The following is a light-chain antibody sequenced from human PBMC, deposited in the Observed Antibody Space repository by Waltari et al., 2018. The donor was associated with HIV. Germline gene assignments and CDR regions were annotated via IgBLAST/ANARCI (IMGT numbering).Light chain of an antibody. CDR3: CSYGGTYNV. CDR1: SSDVGGYNS. V-gene: IGLV2-11*01. Sequence: QSALTQPRSVSGSPGQSVPISCPGTSSDVGGYNSVSWYQQHPGKAPKLLIYEVSKWPSGVPDRFSGSKSGNTASLTISGLRADDEADYYCCSYGGTYNVFGTGTKVTIL. J-gene: IGLJ1*01. CDR2: EVS.